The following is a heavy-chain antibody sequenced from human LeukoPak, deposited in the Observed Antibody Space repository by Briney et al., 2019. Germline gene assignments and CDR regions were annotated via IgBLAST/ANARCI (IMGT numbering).Heavy chain of an antibody. Sequence: SVKVSCKASGGTVRSYAISWVRQAPGQGLEWMGGIIPFFLTANYAQKFQDRVTITADKSTTTSYMELSSLRSEDTALYYCAIHGYGDSEDAFDIWGQGTMVTVSS. D-gene: IGHD4-17*01. CDR1: GGTVRSYA. CDR2: IIPFFLTA. CDR3: AIHGYGDSEDAFDI. J-gene: IGHJ3*02. V-gene: IGHV1-69*06.